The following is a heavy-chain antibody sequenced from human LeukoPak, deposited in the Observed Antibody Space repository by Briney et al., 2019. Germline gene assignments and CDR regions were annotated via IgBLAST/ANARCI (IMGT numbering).Heavy chain of an antibody. J-gene: IGHJ4*02. V-gene: IGHV1-69-2*01. CDR1: GYTFTDYY. CDR2: VDPEDGET. D-gene: IGHD5-24*01. CDR3: ATPIEMATIIGFDY. Sequence: ASVKVSRKVSGYTFTDYYMHWVQQAPGKGLEWMGLVDPEDGETIYAEKSQGRVTITADTSTDTAYMELSSLRSEDTAVYYCATPIEMATIIGFDYWGQGTLATVSS.